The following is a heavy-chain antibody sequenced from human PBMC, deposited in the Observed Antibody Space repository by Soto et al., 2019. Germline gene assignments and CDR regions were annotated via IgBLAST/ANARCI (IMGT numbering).Heavy chain of an antibody. CDR1: GFTFSNYN. V-gene: IGHV3-21*01. J-gene: IGHJ5*02. Sequence: PGGSLRLSCVASGFTFSNYNMNWVRQAPGKGLEWVSHISGGSIYIHYADSVRGRFTISRDNAKNSVYLQMDSLRVEDTAVYYCAREGALKPFSSWGQGALVTVSS. CDR3: AREGALKPFSS. CDR2: ISGGSIYI.